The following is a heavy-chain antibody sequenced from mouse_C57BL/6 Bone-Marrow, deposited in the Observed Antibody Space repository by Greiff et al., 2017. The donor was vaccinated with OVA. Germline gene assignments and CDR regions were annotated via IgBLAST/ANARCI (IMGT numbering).Heavy chain of an antibody. J-gene: IGHJ3*01. D-gene: IGHD1-1*01. CDR1: GYTFTSYD. CDR3: ARRGFITAVVAPFAY. CDR2: IHPSDGST. V-gene: IGHV1-85*01. Sequence: QVQLQQSGPELVKPGASVKLSCKASGYTFTSYDIHWVKQRPGQGLEWIGWIHPSDGSTKYNEKFKGKATLTVDTYSSTAYMELHSLTSEDSAVYFCARRGFITAVVAPFAYWGQGTLVTVSA.